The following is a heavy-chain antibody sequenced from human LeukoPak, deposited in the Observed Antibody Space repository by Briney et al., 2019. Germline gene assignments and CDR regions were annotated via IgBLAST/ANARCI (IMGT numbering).Heavy chain of an antibody. CDR1: GYTFTSYG. Sequence: ASVKVSCKASGYTFTSYGISWVRQAPGQGLEWMGWISAYNGNTNYALKLQGRVTMTTDTSTSTAYMELRSLRSDDTAVYYCARDHCSSISCYGRWFDPWGQGTLVTVSS. D-gene: IGHD2-2*01. V-gene: IGHV1-18*04. CDR3: ARDHCSSISCYGRWFDP. CDR2: ISAYNGNT. J-gene: IGHJ5*02.